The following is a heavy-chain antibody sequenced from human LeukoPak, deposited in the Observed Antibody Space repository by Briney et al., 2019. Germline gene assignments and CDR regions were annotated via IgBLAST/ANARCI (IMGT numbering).Heavy chain of an antibody. V-gene: IGHV3-7*01. Sequence: GGSLRLSCAASGFIFSCYWMAWVRQAPGKGLEWLANIKEDGSDKNYVDSVKGRFTISRDNAKNSLYLQMNSLRAEDTAVYYCARDAGYGYDRFDYWGQGTQVTVSS. CDR2: IKEDGSDK. CDR1: GFIFSCYW. J-gene: IGHJ4*02. D-gene: IGHD5-18*01. CDR3: ARDAGYGYDRFDY.